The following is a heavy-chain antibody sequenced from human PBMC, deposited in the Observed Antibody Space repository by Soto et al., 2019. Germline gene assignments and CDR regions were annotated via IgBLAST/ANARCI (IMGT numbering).Heavy chain of an antibody. J-gene: IGHJ4*02. D-gene: IGHD3-9*01. CDR3: AHKGPEDWPLDY. CDR1: GFSLSTSGLG. Sequence: QITLKESGPTLVRPTQTLTLTCAFSGFSLSTSGLGVDCIRQPPGKALEWLAVIYCEDSKHYSPSLRSRLIITKDTSKNQVVLTMTNMDPMDTGTYYCAHKGPEDWPLDYWGQGTLVTVSS. V-gene: IGHV2-5*02. CDR2: IYCEDSK.